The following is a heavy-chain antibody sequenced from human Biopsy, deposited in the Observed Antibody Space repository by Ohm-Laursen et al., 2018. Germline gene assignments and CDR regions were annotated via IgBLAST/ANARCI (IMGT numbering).Heavy chain of an antibody. V-gene: IGHV4-39*01. CDR2: MYFSGNT. Sequence: SGTLSLTCSVFSGSISSSSYNWGWLRLPPGNGPEWIGRMYFSGNTYYNPSLKSRVNITVDTSKNKLSLSLSSVTAADTAVYYCARQGDSGRSFDYWGQGTLVTVSS. CDR1: SGSISSSSYN. J-gene: IGHJ4*02. CDR3: ARQGDSGRSFDY. D-gene: IGHD3-10*01.